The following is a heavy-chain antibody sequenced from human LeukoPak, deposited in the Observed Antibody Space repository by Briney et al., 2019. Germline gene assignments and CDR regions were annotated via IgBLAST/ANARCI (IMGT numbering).Heavy chain of an antibody. J-gene: IGHJ6*03. CDR3: ARYCSGGSCPFYYYMDV. CDR2: IYHSGST. V-gene: IGHV4-30-2*01. CDR1: GGSISSGGYY. D-gene: IGHD2-15*01. Sequence: SETLSLTCTVSGGSISSGGYYWSWIRQPPGKGLEWIGYIYHSGSTYYNPSLKSRVTISVDRSKNQFSLKLSSVTAADTAVYYCARYCSGGSCPFYYYMDVWGKGTTVTVSS.